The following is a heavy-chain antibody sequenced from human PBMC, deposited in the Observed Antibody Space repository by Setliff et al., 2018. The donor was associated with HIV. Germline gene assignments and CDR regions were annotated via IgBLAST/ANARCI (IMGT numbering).Heavy chain of an antibody. J-gene: IGHJ6*04. D-gene: IGHD1-7*01. V-gene: IGHV1-24*01. CDR3: AKDRTGTGTTLHV. CDR1: GYTLTELS. Sequence: ASVKVSCKVSGYTLTELSIHWVRQAPGKGLEWMGGFDPQYDKTFYAQKFQGRVTMSEDTSTDTAYMELSRLRSDDTAVYYCAKDRTGTGTTLHVWGKGTTVTVSS. CDR2: FDPQYDKT.